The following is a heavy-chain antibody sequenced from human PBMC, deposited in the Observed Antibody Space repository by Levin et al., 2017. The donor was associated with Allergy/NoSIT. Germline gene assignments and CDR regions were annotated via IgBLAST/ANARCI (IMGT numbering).Heavy chain of an antibody. CDR3: ARGGDYADLGY. CDR2: INNDASTT. J-gene: IGHJ4*02. CDR1: GFTYSIYW. Sequence: GGSLRLSCVASGFTYSIYWMHWVRQAPGKGLVWVSRINNDASTTTYADSVKGRFTISRDNAKNTLYLQMNSLRAEDTAVYYCARGGDYADLGYWGQGTLVTVSS. V-gene: IGHV3-74*01. D-gene: IGHD4-17*01.